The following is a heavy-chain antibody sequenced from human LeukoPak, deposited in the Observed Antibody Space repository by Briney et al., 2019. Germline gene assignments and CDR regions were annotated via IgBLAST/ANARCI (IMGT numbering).Heavy chain of an antibody. Sequence: PGGSLRLSCAASGFTFSSYSMNWVRQAPGKGLEWVSSISGSSSYIYYADSVKGRFTISRDNAKNSLYLQMNSLRAEDTAVYYCARKYYYDSSGYYGVYYYYGMDVWGQGTTVTVSS. CDR3: ARKYYYDSSGYYGVYYYYGMDV. CDR1: GFTFSSYS. V-gene: IGHV3-21*01. CDR2: ISGSSSYI. D-gene: IGHD3-22*01. J-gene: IGHJ6*02.